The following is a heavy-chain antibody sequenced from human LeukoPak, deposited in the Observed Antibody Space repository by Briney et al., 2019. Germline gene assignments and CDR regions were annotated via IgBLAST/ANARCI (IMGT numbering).Heavy chain of an antibody. CDR2: INWKSNSI. CDR1: GFTFCDYA. J-gene: IGHJ6*02. CDR3: ARDRAGYFYAMDV. Sequence: GRSLRLSCAASGFTFCDYAMHWVRQAPGKGLEWVSGINWKSNSIGYADSVKGRFTISRDNAKNSLYLQMNSLRTEDTALYYCARDRAGYFYAMDVWGQGTSVTVSS. D-gene: IGHD6-13*01. V-gene: IGHV3-9*01.